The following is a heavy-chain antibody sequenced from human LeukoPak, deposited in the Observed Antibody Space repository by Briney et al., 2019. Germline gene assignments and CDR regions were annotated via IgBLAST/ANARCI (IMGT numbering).Heavy chain of an antibody. CDR3: ARTSYDSSGYYAFDI. Sequence: PGGSLRLSCAASGFTFSSYSMNWVRQAPGKGLEWVSYISSSSSTIYYADSVKGRFTISRDNAKNSLYLQMNNLRAEDTAVYYCARTSYDSSGYYAFDIWGQGIMVTVSS. D-gene: IGHD3-22*01. J-gene: IGHJ3*02. V-gene: IGHV3-48*04. CDR1: GFTFSSYS. CDR2: ISSSSSTI.